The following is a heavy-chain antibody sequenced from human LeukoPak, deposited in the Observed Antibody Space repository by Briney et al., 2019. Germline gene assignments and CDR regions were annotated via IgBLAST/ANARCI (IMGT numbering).Heavy chain of an antibody. J-gene: IGHJ6*03. Sequence: SETLSLTCTVSGGSITNYYWSWIRQPPGKGLEWIGYIYYSGSTNYNPSLKSRVTISVDTSKNQFSLKLSSVTAADTAVYYCARERRGYYGSVYYYYMDVWGKGTTVTISS. CDR1: GGSITNYY. CDR3: ARERRGYYGSVYYYYMDV. V-gene: IGHV4-59*12. CDR2: IYYSGST. D-gene: IGHD3-10*01.